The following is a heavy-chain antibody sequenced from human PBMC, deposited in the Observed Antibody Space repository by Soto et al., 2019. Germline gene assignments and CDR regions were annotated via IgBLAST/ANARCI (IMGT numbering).Heavy chain of an antibody. D-gene: IGHD3-16*01. V-gene: IGHV3-48*02. J-gene: IGHJ6*03. CDR2: ISSSSSTI. CDR1: GFTFSSYS. CDR3: PRGGVGETRLLVYSYMDG. Sequence: GGSLRLSCAASGFTFSSYSMNWVRQAPGLGLEWVSYISSSSSTIYYADSVKGRFTISRDNAKNSLYLQMNSLRDEDTAVYYCPRGGVGETRLLVYSYMDGWGKGTKVTVSS.